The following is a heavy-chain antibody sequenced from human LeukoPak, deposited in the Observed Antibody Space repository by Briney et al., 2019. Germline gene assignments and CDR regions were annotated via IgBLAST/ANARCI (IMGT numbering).Heavy chain of an antibody. J-gene: IGHJ5*02. CDR1: GGSISSGDYY. V-gene: IGHV4-30-4*01. CDR2: MYYSGST. D-gene: IGHD2-2*02. CDR3: ARAPYCSSTSCYKGRHNWFDP. Sequence: SQTLSLTCTVSGGSISSGDYYWSWIRQPPGKGLEWIAYMYYSGSTYYNPSLKSRVTISVDTSKNQFSLKLSSVTATDTAVYYCARAPYCSSTSCYKGRHNWFDPWGQGTLVTVSS.